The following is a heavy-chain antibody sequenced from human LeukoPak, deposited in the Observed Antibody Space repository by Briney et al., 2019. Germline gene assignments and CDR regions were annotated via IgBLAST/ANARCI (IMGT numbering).Heavy chain of an antibody. CDR3: ARSVCSGGSCQLDY. Sequence: SVKVSCKASGYTFTGYYMHWVRQAPGQGLEWMGRIIPILGIANYAQKFQGRVTITADKSTSTAYMELSSLRSEDTAVYYCARSVCSGGSCQLDYWGQGTLVTVSS. D-gene: IGHD2-15*01. V-gene: IGHV1-69*02. CDR1: GYTFTGYY. J-gene: IGHJ4*02. CDR2: IIPILGIA.